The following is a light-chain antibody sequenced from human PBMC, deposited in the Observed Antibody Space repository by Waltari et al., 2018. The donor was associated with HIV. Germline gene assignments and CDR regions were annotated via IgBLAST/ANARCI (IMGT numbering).Light chain of an antibody. CDR1: KGVLYSSNNKNY. CDR2: WAS. Sequence: IWITNSPDSLAWSLGKGAPINGKSGKGVLYSSNNKNYLAWYQQNPGQPPKLLIYWASTRESGVPDRFSGSGSGTDFTLTISSLQAEDVAVYYCQQYYSTPPLTFGGGTKVEIK. V-gene: IGKV4-1*01. CDR3: QQYYSTPPLT. J-gene: IGKJ4*01.